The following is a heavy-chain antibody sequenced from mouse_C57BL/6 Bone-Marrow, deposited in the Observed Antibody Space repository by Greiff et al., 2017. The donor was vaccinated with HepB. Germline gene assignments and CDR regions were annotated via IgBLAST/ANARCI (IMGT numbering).Heavy chain of an antibody. J-gene: IGHJ2*01. CDR2: IRRKSNNYAT. Sequence: EVKLVESGGGLVQPKGSLKLSCAASGFSFNTYAMNWVRQAPGTGLEWVARIRRKSNNYATYDDDSVKDRFTISRDDSESMLYRQMNNLKTEDTAMYYCVRQGTGTRDFDYWGQGTTLTVSS. CDR3: VRQGTGTRDFDY. CDR1: GFSFNTYA. D-gene: IGHD4-1*01. V-gene: IGHV10-1*01.